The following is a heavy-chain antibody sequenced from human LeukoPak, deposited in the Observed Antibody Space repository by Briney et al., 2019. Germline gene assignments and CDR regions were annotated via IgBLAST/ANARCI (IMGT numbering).Heavy chain of an antibody. Sequence: PGGSLRLSCAASGFTFSSYAMSWVRQAPGKGLEWVSAISGSGGSTYYADSVKGWFTISRDNPKNTLYLQMNSLRAEDTAVYYCAKDGLDHPYDSSGYYLGYYFDYWGQGTLVTVSS. CDR1: GFTFSSYA. CDR2: ISGSGGST. V-gene: IGHV3-23*01. D-gene: IGHD3-22*01. CDR3: AKDGLDHPYDSSGYYLGYYFDY. J-gene: IGHJ4*02.